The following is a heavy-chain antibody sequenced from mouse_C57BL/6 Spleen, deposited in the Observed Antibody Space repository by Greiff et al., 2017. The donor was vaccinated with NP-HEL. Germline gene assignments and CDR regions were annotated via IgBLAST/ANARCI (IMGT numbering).Heavy chain of an antibody. Sequence: VQLQQPGAELVMPGASVKLSCKASGYTFTSYWMHWVKQRPGQGLEWIGEIDPSDSYTNYNQKFKGKSTLTVDKSSSTAYMQLSSLTSEDSAVYYCARDHYYGSSHWGQGTTLTVSS. CDR1: GYTFTSYW. CDR2: IDPSDSYT. V-gene: IGHV1-69*01. CDR3: ARDHYYGSSH. D-gene: IGHD1-1*01. J-gene: IGHJ2*01.